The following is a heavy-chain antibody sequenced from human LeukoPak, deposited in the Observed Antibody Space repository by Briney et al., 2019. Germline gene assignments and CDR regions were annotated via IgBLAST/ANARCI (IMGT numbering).Heavy chain of an antibody. CDR1: GFTLSSYG. Sequence: GRSLRLSCAASGFTLSSYGMHWVRQAPGKGLEWVAVIWYDGSNKYYADSVKGRFTISRDNSKNTLYLQMNSLRAEDTAVYYCARGGYGDYPLDYWGQGTLVTVSS. J-gene: IGHJ4*02. D-gene: IGHD4-17*01. CDR3: ARGGYGDYPLDY. CDR2: IWYDGSNK. V-gene: IGHV3-33*01.